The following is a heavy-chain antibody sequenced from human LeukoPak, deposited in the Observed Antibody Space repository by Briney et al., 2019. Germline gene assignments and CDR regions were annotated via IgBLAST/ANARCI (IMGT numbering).Heavy chain of an antibody. J-gene: IGHJ3*02. V-gene: IGHV4-34*01. Sequence: SETLSLTCTVYGGSFSGYYWSWIRQPPGKGLEWIGEINHSGSTNYNPSLKSRVTISVDTSKNQFSLKLSSVTAADTAVYYCATANYYDSSGYQGYAFDIWGQGTMVTVSS. CDR2: INHSGST. D-gene: IGHD3-22*01. CDR3: ATANYYDSSGYQGYAFDI. CDR1: GGSFSGYY.